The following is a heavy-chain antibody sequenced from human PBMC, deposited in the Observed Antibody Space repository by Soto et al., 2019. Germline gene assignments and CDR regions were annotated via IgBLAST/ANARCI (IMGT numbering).Heavy chain of an antibody. CDR3: AKSPSMVFDY. CDR2: SSGSGGST. V-gene: IGHV3-23*01. J-gene: IGHJ4*02. CDR1: GVTFRGYA. Sequence: GGSHRLSCTASGVTFRGYAVSRVRQAPGKGLEWVSASSGSGGSTYYADSVKGRFTISRDNSKNTLYLQMNSLRAEDTAVYYCAKSPSMVFDYWGREPWSPSPQ. D-gene: IGHD3-10*01.